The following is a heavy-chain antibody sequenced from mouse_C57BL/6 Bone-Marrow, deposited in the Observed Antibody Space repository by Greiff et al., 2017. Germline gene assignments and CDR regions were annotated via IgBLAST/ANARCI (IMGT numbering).Heavy chain of an antibody. Sequence: EVQLQQSGAELVRPGASVKLSCTASGFNIKDDYMHWVKQRPEQGLEWIGWIDPENGDTEYASKFQGKATITADTSSNTAYLQLSSLTSEDTAVYYGTTGGGYYGSCDYWGQGTTLTVSS. V-gene: IGHV14-4*01. J-gene: IGHJ2*01. CDR2: IDPENGDT. CDR1: GFNIKDDY. D-gene: IGHD1-1*01. CDR3: TTGGGYYGSCDY.